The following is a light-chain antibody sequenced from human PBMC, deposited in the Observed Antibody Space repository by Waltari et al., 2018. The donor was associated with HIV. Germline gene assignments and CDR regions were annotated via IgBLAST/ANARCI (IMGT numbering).Light chain of an antibody. V-gene: IGLV1-51*02. CDR3: GTRDNDLGPVV. CDR2: EST. CDR1: NSNIGSND. J-gene: IGLJ2*01. Sequence: SVLTQPPSKSAAPGQTVTISCTGHNSNIGSNDVSWYQQLPGASPRLIIYESTQRPSLSSDRFSASKSDTTATLDIAGLQPGDEAMYYCGTRDNDLGPVVLGGGTWVTVL.